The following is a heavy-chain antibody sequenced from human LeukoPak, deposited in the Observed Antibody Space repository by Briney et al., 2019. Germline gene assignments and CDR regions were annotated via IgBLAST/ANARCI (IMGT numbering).Heavy chain of an antibody. Sequence: GSLRLSCAASGFTFSSYGMHWVRQAPGKGLEWVAFIRYDGSNKYYADSVKGRFTISRDNSKNTLYLQMNSLRAEDTAVYYCAKVVGSAYYDSSGFDYWGQGTLVTVSS. D-gene: IGHD3-22*01. V-gene: IGHV3-30*02. CDR3: AKVVGSAYYDSSGFDY. CDR1: GFTFSSYG. CDR2: IRYDGSNK. J-gene: IGHJ4*02.